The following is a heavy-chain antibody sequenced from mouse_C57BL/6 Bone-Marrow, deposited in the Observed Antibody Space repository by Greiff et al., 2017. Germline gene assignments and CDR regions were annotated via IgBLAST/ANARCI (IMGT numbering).Heavy chain of an antibody. D-gene: IGHD2-13*01. Sequence: EVHLVASGGGLVKPGGSLTLSCAASGFTFSDYGMHWVRQAPEKGLEWVAYISSGSSTIYYADTVKGRFTISRDNAKNTLFLQMTSLRSVDTAMYYWAMRGEMDYWGQGTSVTVSS. J-gene: IGHJ4*01. CDR3: AMRGEMDY. V-gene: IGHV5-17*01. CDR1: GFTFSDYG. CDR2: ISSGSSTI.